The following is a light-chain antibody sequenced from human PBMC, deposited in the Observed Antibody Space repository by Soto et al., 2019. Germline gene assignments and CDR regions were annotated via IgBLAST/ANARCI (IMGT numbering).Light chain of an antibody. CDR3: SSYTTSSTQV. CDR2: EVS. Sequence: QSVLTQPASVSGSPGQSITISCTGTSSDVGYYNYVSGYQQHPGKAPKLMIYEVSNRPSGVSYRFSGSKSGNTASLAISGLQAEDEADYYCSSYTTSSTQVFGGGTKLTVL. J-gene: IGLJ3*02. V-gene: IGLV2-14*01. CDR1: SSDVGYYNY.